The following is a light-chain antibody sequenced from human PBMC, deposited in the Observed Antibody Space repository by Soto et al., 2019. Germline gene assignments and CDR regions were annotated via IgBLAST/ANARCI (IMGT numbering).Light chain of an antibody. CDR1: QSVSTS. CDR3: QQYTNCPTT. J-gene: IGKJ1*01. Sequence: EIMLTLSPGTPSVSPGERANLSCMASQSVSTSVAWYQQRPGQAPRLLIYDASTRETGVPARFSGGGSGTDFTLTVAGLQSEDFAIYYCQQYTNCPTTFGQGTRVDIK. V-gene: IGKV3-15*01. CDR2: DAS.